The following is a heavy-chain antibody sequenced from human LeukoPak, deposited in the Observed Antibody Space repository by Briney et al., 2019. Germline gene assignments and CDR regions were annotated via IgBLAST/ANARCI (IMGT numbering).Heavy chain of an antibody. J-gene: IGHJ5*02. CDR1: GYTFTSYG. CDR3: ARDFYYGSGSYYNLNWFDP. D-gene: IGHD3-10*01. Sequence: GASVKVSCKASGYTFTSYGISWVRQAPGQGLEWMGWISASNGNTNYAQKLQGRVTMTTDTSTSTAYMELRGLRSDDTAVYYCARDFYYGSGSYYNLNWFDPWGQGTLVTVSS. CDR2: ISASNGNT. V-gene: IGHV1-18*01.